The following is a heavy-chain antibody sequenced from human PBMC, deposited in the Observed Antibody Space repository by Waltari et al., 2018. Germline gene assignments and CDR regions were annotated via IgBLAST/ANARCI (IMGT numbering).Heavy chain of an antibody. Sequence: QVQLQESGPGLVKPSQTLSLTCTVSGCSINSGVYYWNWTRSPAGKGLEWIGRVYRSGVTNYNPSLKSRVSISLDTSKNQFSLRLNSVTAADTAVYYCAIMVRGIMGGVDYWGQGTLVIVSS. CDR1: GCSINSGVYY. V-gene: IGHV4-61*02. CDR2: VYRSGVT. D-gene: IGHD3-10*01. J-gene: IGHJ4*02. CDR3: AIMVRGIMGGVDY.